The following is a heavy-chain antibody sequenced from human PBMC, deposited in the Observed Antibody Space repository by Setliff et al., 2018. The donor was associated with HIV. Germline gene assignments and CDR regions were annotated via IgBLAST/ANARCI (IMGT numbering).Heavy chain of an antibody. CDR3: ARETRSSFAMDGASDI. CDR2: IYYSGST. Sequence: LSETLSLTCTVSGGSISSSSYYWGWIRQPPGKGLEWIGSIYYSGSTYYNPSLKSRVTISVDTSKNQFSLKLSSVTAADTAVYYCARETRSSFAMDGASDIWGQGTMVTVSS. CDR1: GGSISSSSYY. V-gene: IGHV4-39*07. J-gene: IGHJ3*02. D-gene: IGHD2-2*01.